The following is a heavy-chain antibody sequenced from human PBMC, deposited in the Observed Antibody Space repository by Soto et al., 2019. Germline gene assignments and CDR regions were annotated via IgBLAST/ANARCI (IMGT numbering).Heavy chain of an antibody. J-gene: IGHJ4*02. D-gene: IGHD6-6*01. CDR1: GFTFSSYA. Sequence: EVQLLESGGGLVQPGESLRPSCAASGFTFSSYAMSWVRQAPGKGLEWVSVISGSDDSTYYADSVKRRFTISRDNSKNTLYLQMNSLRAEDTAVYYCATRSSSSTFDYWGQGTLVTVSS. CDR2: ISGSDDST. V-gene: IGHV3-23*01. CDR3: ATRSSSSTFDY.